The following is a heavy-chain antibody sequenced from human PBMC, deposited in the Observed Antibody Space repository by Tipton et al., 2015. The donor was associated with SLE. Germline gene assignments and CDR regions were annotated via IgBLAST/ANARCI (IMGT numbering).Heavy chain of an antibody. Sequence: TLSLTCAVSGGSISSGGYSWSWIRQPPGKGLEWIGYIFYTGSTNYNPSLESRATISVDTSRNQFSLKLSSVTAADTAVYYCARHISISYDAFDVWGQGTMVTASS. V-gene: IGHV4-30-4*07. CDR1: GGSISSGGYS. D-gene: IGHD1-14*01. CDR2: IFYTGST. CDR3: ARHISISYDAFDV. J-gene: IGHJ3*01.